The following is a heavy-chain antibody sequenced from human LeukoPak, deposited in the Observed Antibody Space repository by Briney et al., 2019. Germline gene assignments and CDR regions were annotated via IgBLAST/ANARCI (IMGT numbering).Heavy chain of an antibody. CDR2: IYYSGST. CDR3: ASYSSGWPGIDY. Sequence: PSETLSLTCTVSGGSISSYYWSWIRQPPGKGLEWIGYIYYSGSTNYNPSLKSRVTISVDTSKNQFSLKLSSVTAADTAVYYCASYSSGWPGIDYWGQGTLVTVSS. J-gene: IGHJ4*02. D-gene: IGHD6-19*01. CDR1: GGSISSYY. V-gene: IGHV4-59*08.